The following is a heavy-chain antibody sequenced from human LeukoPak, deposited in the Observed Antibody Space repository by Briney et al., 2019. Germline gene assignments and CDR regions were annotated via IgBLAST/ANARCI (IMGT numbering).Heavy chain of an antibody. CDR1: GGTFSSYT. D-gene: IGHD2-15*01. CDR2: IIPILGIA. J-gene: IGHJ4*02. CDR3: ARSTLTKYCSGGSCYKTGLDY. V-gene: IGHV1-69*02. Sequence: SVKVSCKASGGTFSSYTISWVRQAPGQGLEWMGRIIPILGIANYAQKFQGRVTITADKSTSTAYMELSSLRSEDTAVYYCARSTLTKYCSGGSCYKTGLDYWGQGTLVNVYS.